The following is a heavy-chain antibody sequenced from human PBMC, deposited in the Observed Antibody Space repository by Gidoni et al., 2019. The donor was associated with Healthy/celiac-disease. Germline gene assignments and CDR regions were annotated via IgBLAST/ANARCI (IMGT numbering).Heavy chain of an antibody. CDR3: ARGRSIAARFYYYYGMDV. Sequence: QVQLVQSGAEVKKPGSSVKVSCKASGGTFSSYAISWVRQAPGQGLEGMGGIIPIFGTANYAQKVQGRVTITADESTSTAYMELSSLRSEDTAVYYCARGRSIAARFYYYYGMDVWGQGTTVTVSS. D-gene: IGHD6-6*01. J-gene: IGHJ6*02. V-gene: IGHV1-69*01. CDR1: GGTFSSYA. CDR2: IIPIFGTA.